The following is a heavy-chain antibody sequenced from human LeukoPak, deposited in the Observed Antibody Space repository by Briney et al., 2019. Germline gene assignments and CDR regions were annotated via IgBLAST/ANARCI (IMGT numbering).Heavy chain of an antibody. V-gene: IGHV3-7*01. Sequence: PGGSLRLSCAASGFTFSSYWMGWVRQAPGKGLEWVANIKRDGSEKYYGDSVKGRFTVSRDNAKSSLYLQMNSLRAEDTAVYYCARDKEAAVDFWSGYYPLWGQGTLVTVSS. CDR3: ARDKEAAVDFWSGYYPL. CDR1: GFTFSSYW. J-gene: IGHJ4*02. CDR2: IKRDGSEK. D-gene: IGHD3-3*01.